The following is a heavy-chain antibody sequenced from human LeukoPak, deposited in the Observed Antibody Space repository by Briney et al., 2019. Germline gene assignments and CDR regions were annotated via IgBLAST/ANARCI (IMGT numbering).Heavy chain of an antibody. CDR3: ASNSMVRGKGTDY. Sequence: GGPLRLSCAASGFTFSSYSMNWVRQAPGKGLEWVSYISSSSSTIYYADSVKGRFTISRDNAKNSLYLQMNSLRAEDTAVYYCASNSMVRGKGTDYWGQGTLVTVSS. CDR1: GFTFSSYS. V-gene: IGHV3-48*04. CDR2: ISSSSSTI. J-gene: IGHJ4*02. D-gene: IGHD3-10*01.